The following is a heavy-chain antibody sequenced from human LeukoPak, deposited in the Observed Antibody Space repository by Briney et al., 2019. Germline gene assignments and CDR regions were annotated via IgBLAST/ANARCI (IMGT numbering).Heavy chain of an antibody. CDR2: ISHSGSI. Sequence: SETLSLTCAVYGGSLSSYHWSWLRQPPGKGLEWLGEISHSGSINYNPSLKSRVTISMDTSKNQFSLKLSSVTAADMAVYYCSRRSWQLVQAYYYYYYDVWGKGTTVTVSS. CDR3: SRRSWQLVQAYYYYYYDV. CDR1: GGSLSSYH. V-gene: IGHV4-34*01. D-gene: IGHD6-6*01. J-gene: IGHJ6*03.